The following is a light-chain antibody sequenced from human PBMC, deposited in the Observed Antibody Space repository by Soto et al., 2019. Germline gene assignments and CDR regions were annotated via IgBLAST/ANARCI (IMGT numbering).Light chain of an antibody. CDR1: QSVSSSY. CDR3: QQYGSSPPET. V-gene: IGKV3-20*01. J-gene: IGKJ2*01. CDR2: GAS. Sequence: EIVLTQSPGTLSLSPGERATLSCRASQSVSSSYLAWYQQKPGQAPRLLIYGASSRATGIPDRFSGSGSGTDFTLTISRLEPADFAAYYCQQYGSSPPETFGQGTKLEIK.